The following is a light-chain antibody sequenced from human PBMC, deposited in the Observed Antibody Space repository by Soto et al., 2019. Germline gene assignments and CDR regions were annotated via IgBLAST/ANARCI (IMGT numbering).Light chain of an antibody. CDR2: DGS. J-gene: IGLJ1*01. CDR1: SSDVGSYNL. CDR3: ISYTNTRTYV. Sequence: QSALTQPASMSGSPGQSITISCTGTSSDVGSYNLVSWYQQFPDKAPKLIIYDGSERPSGVSDRFSGSKPGNTASLTISGLQAEDEAEYYCISYTNTRTYVFGTGTKVTVL. V-gene: IGLV2-14*02.